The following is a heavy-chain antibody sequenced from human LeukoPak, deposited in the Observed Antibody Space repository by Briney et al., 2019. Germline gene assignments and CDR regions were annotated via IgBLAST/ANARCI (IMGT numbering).Heavy chain of an antibody. CDR1: GGSFSGYY. D-gene: IGHD3-10*01. CDR3: VRHVGYYGSEEPNWFDP. J-gene: IGHJ5*02. CDR2: INHSGST. V-gene: IGHV4-34*01. Sequence: PSETLSLTCAVYGGSFSGYYWSWIRQPPGKGLEWIGEINHSGSTNYNPSLKSRVTISVDTSKNQFSLKLSSVTAADTAVYYCVRHVGYYGSEEPNWFDPWGQGTLVTVSS.